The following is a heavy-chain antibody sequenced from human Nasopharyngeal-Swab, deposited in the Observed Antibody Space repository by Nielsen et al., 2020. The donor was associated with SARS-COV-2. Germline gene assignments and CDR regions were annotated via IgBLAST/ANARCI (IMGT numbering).Heavy chain of an antibody. Sequence: GGSLRLSCAASGFTFSSYAMHWVRQAPGKGLEWVAVISYDGSNKYYADSVKGRFTISRDNSKNTLYLQMNSLRAEDTAVYYCARGRIAGWGQGTLVTVPS. CDR1: GFTFSSYA. CDR2: ISYDGSNK. J-gene: IGHJ4*02. CDR3: ARGRIAG. D-gene: IGHD6-13*01. V-gene: IGHV3-30-3*01.